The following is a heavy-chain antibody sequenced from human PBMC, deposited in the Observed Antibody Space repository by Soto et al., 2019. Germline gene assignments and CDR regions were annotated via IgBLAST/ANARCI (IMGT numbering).Heavy chain of an antibody. CDR2: IRNKANGGTK. V-gene: IGHV3-49*01. CDR1: GFTFNNAW. Sequence: GGSLRLSCAASGFTFNNAWMNWFRQAPGKELEWVGFIRNKANGGTKEYNASVKGRFTISRDDSKSIAYLQMNSLKTEDTAVYYCTRDRLHYYDSSGYSYYYYGMDVWGQGTTVTVS. CDR3: TRDRLHYYDSSGYSYYYYGMDV. J-gene: IGHJ6*02. D-gene: IGHD3-22*01.